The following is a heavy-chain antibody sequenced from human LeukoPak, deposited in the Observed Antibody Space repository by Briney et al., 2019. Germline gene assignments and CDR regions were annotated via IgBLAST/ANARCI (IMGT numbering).Heavy chain of an antibody. Sequence: SVKVSCKASGGTFSRYAISWVRQAPGQGLEWMGGIIPIFGTANYEQKFQGRVTITADESTSTAYMELSSLRSEDTAVYYCARYSSGWLGQEPSQKPHDAFDIWDQGTMVTVSS. CDR2: IIPIFGTA. V-gene: IGHV1-69*13. J-gene: IGHJ3*02. D-gene: IGHD6-19*01. CDR1: GGTFSRYA. CDR3: ARYSSGWLGQEPSQKPHDAFDI.